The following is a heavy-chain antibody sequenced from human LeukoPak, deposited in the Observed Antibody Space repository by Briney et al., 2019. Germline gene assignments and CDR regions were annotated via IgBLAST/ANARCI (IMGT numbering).Heavy chain of an antibody. CDR3: AKDIEAVCSSSWPN. CDR1: GFTFDDYA. CDR2: ISWNSGSI. Sequence: GGSLRLSCAASGFTFDDYAMHWVRQAPGKGLEWVSGISWNSGSIGYADSVKGRFTISRDNAKNSLYLQMNSLRAEDTALYYCAKDIEAVCSSSWPNWGQGTLVTVSS. D-gene: IGHD6-13*01. J-gene: IGHJ4*02. V-gene: IGHV3-9*01.